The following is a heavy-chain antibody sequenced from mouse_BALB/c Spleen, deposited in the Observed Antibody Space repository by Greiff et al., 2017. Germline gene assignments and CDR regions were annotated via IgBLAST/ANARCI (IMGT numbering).Heavy chain of an antibody. J-gene: IGHJ3*01. CDR2: IDPANGNT. CDR3: AREGVWITRGFAY. Sequence: LQQSGAELVKPGASVKLSCTASGFNIKDTYMHWVKQRPEPGLEWIGRIDPANGNTKYDPKFQGKATITADTSSNTAYLQLSSLTSEDTAVYYCAREGVWITRGFAYWGQGTLVTVSA. V-gene: IGHV14-3*02. CDR1: GFNIKDTY. D-gene: IGHD2-4*01.